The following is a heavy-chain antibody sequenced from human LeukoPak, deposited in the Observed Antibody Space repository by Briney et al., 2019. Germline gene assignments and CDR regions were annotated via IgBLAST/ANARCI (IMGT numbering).Heavy chain of an antibody. D-gene: IGHD2-2*01. CDR3: ARDRCSTSCFFDY. Sequence: PGGSLRLSCAASGFTVSSNYMSWVRQAPGKGLEWVSVIYSGGSTYYADSVKGRFTISRDNSKNTLYLQMNSLRAEDTAVYYCARDRCSTSCFFDYWGQGTLVTVSS. CDR1: GFTVSSNY. J-gene: IGHJ4*02. CDR2: IYSGGST. V-gene: IGHV3-66*01.